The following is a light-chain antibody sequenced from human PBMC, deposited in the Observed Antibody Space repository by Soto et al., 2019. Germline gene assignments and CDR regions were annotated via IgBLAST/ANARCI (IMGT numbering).Light chain of an antibody. CDR2: DVS. CDR1: STDVGGYNF. Sequence: QSALTQPRSVSGSPGQSVTISCTGTSTDVGGYNFVSWYQQHPGKAPKFMIYDVSKRPSGVPDRFSGSKSGNTASLTISGLKAEDEADYYCCSYAGSYTVLFGGGTKVTVL. J-gene: IGLJ2*01. V-gene: IGLV2-11*01. CDR3: CSYAGSYTVL.